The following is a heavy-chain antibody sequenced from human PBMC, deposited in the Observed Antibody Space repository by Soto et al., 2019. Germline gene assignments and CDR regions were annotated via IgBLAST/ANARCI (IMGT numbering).Heavy chain of an antibody. CDR3: ARDRNYDLDPLRHNWFDP. V-gene: IGHV4-31*03. D-gene: IGHD4-4*01. CDR2: IYYSGST. CDR1: GGSISSGGYY. J-gene: IGHJ5*02. Sequence: SETLSLTCTVSGGSISSGGYYWSWIRQHPGKGLEWIGYIYYSGSTYYNPSLKSRVTISVDTSKNQFSLKLSSVTAADTAVYYGARDRNYDLDPLRHNWFDPWGQGTLVTVSS.